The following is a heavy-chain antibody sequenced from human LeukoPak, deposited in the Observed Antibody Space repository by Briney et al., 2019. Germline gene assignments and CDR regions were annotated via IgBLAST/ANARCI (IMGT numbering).Heavy chain of an antibody. D-gene: IGHD3-22*01. V-gene: IGHV1-2*02. CDR2: INPNSGGI. CDR3: ASAKWYYYDTSDYQTPDVRSGFDY. CDR1: GYTFTGYY. Sequence: ASVKVSRKASGYTFTGYYIHWVRQAPGQGLEWMGWINPNSGGILSAQKFQGRVTMTRDTSISAAYMELTGLIFDDTAVYYCASAKWYYYDTSDYQTPDVRSGFDYWGQGTLVTVSS. J-gene: IGHJ4*02.